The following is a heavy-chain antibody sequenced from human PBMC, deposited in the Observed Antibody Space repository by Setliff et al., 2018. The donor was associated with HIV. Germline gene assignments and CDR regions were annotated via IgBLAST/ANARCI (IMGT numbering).Heavy chain of an antibody. Sequence: SETLSLTCTVSGGSISSYYWSWIRQPAGKGLEWIGRIYTSGSTNYNPSLKSRVTMSVGTSKNQFSLKLSSVTAADTAVYYCARSFTYNFWSGLAGDAFDIWGQGTMVTVSS. CDR1: GGSISSYY. CDR2: IYTSGST. J-gene: IGHJ3*02. CDR3: ARSFTYNFWSGLAGDAFDI. D-gene: IGHD3-3*01. V-gene: IGHV4-4*07.